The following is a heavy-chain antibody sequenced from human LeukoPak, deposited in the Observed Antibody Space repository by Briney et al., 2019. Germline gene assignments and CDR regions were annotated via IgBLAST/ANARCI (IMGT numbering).Heavy chain of an antibody. V-gene: IGHV4-59*01. J-gene: IGHJ4*02. D-gene: IGHD2-8*01. CDR3: ARGQWXPVYDF. Sequence: SETLSLTCSVSGGFNTHYYWTWIRQPPGKGLELIGYIYHSGSTNYNPSLNSRVTISVDTSKNHFSLKLSSVTAADTAVYYCARGQWXPVYDFWGQGILVTVSS. CDR1: GGFNTHYY. CDR2: IYHSGST.